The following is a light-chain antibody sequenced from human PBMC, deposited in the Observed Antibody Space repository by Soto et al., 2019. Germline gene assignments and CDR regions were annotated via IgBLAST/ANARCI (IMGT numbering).Light chain of an antibody. CDR3: SSYTSSSTLGV. J-gene: IGLJ1*01. CDR1: SSDGGGYNY. CDR2: EDS. Sequence: QSALTQPASVSGSPGQSITISCTGTSSDGGGYNYVSWYQQHPGKAPKRMIYEDSNRPSGVSDRFSGSKSGNTASLPISGLQAEDEADYYCSSYTSSSTLGVFGTGTKLTVL. V-gene: IGLV2-14*01.